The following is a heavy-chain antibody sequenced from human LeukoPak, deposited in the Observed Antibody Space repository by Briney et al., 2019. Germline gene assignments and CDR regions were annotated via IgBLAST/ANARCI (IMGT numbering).Heavy chain of an antibody. J-gene: IGHJ4*02. CDR2: TYTSGST. D-gene: IGHD1-26*01. V-gene: IGHV4-4*07. Sequence: PSETLSLTCTVSGGSISSYYWSWIRQPAGKGLEWIGRTYTSGSTNYNPSLKSRVTMSVDTSKNQFSLKLSSVTAADTAVYYCARGVVGATTGYYFDYWGQGTLVTVSS. CDR1: GGSISSYY. CDR3: ARGVVGATTGYYFDY.